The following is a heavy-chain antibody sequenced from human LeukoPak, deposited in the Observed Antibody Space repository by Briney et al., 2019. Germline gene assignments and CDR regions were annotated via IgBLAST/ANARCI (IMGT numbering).Heavy chain of an antibody. D-gene: IGHD3-9*01. J-gene: IGHJ5*02. CDR1: GFTISTYW. Sequence: GGSLRLSCAASGFTISTYWMSWVRQAPGRGLEWVANIQQDGSEKYYVDFVKGRFTISRDNAKNSLYLQMNSLRADDTAVYYCARGGYDILTGTSFFDPWGQGTLVTVSS. V-gene: IGHV3-7*05. CDR3: ARGGYDILTGTSFFDP. CDR2: IQQDGSEK.